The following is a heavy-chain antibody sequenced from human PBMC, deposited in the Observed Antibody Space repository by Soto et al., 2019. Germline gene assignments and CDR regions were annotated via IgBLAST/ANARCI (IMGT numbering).Heavy chain of an antibody. J-gene: IGHJ4*02. D-gene: IGHD4-17*01. V-gene: IGHV1-18*01. CDR1: GYTFTSYG. CDR3: ARDQSYGSSFDY. Sequence: ASVKVSCKASGYTFTSYGISWVRQAPGQGLEWMGRISAYNGNTNYAQKLQGRVTMTTDTSTSTAYMELRSLRSDDTAVYYCARDQSYGSSFDYWGQGTLVTVSS. CDR2: ISAYNGNT.